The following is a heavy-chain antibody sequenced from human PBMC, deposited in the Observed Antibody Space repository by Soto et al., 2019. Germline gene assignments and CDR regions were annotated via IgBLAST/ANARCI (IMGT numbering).Heavy chain of an antibody. CDR1: GYTFTGYY. CDR2: INPKSGGT. V-gene: IGHV1-2*02. J-gene: IGHJ2*01. CDR3: ARDRELYSSGWYGWWYFDL. Sequence: QVQLVQSGAEVKKPEASVKVSCKASGYTFTGYYMHWVRQAPGQGLEWMGWINPKSGGTNYAQKFQGRVTMTRDTSISTAYMELCRLRSDDTAMYYCARDRELYSSGWYGWWYFDLWGRGTLVSVSS. D-gene: IGHD6-19*01.